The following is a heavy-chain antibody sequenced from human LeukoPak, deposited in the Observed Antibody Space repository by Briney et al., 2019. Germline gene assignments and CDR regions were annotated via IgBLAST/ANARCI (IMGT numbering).Heavy chain of an antibody. D-gene: IGHD4-11*01. V-gene: IGHV5-51*01. CDR2: IYPGDSDT. Sequence: GESLKISCKGSGYSFTSYWIGWVRQMPGKGLEWMGIIYPGDSDTRYSPSFQGQVTISADKSISTAYLQWSSLKASDTAMYYCARGSTVTTIYYYYYGMDVWGQGTTATVSS. CDR3: ARGSTVTTIYYYYYGMDV. J-gene: IGHJ6*02. CDR1: GYSFTSYW.